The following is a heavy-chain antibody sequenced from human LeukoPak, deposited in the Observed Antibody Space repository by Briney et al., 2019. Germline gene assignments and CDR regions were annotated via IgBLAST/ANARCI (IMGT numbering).Heavy chain of an antibody. CDR2: INWNGGST. D-gene: IGHD6-19*01. CDR3: ARGAAYSSGWFHYYFDY. J-gene: IGHJ4*02. CDR1: GFTFDDYG. V-gene: IGHV3-20*04. Sequence: GGSLRLSRAASGFTFDDYGMSWVRQAPGKGLELVSGINWNGGSTGYADSVKGRFTVSRDNAKNSLYLQMNSLRAEDTALYYCARGAAYSSGWFHYYFDYWGQGTLVTVSS.